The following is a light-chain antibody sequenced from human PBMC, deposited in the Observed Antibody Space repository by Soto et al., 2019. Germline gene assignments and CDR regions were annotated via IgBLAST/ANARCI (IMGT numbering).Light chain of an antibody. V-gene: IGKV3-15*01. CDR3: QRYNDWPRT. CDR2: GAS. CDR1: QSVSSN. Sequence: EIVMTQSPATLSVSPGERATLSCRASQSVSSNLAWYQQKPGQAPRLLIYGASTRATGIPARFSGSGSGTEFTLTISSLQSEDFAFYYCQRYNDWPRTFGQGTKVEI. J-gene: IGKJ1*01.